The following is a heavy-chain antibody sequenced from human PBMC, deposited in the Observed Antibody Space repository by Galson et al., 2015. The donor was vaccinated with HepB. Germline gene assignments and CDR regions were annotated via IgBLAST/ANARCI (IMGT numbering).Heavy chain of an antibody. CDR1: GFTFSSYG. D-gene: IGHD6-19*01. CDR2: ISFDGNTD. V-gene: IGHV3-30*18. Sequence: LRLSCAASGFTFSSYGMHWVRQAPGKGLEWVAVISFDGNTDYYSDSVKGRFTISRDNSKNTLYLQMNRLRAEDTAEYYCANFVGPDSSGDFQYWGPGTLVTVSS. CDR3: ANFVGPDSSGDFQY. J-gene: IGHJ1*01.